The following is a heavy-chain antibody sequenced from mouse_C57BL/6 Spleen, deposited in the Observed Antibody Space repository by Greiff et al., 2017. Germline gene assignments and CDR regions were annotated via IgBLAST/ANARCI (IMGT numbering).Heavy chain of an antibody. V-gene: IGHV5-6*01. D-gene: IGHD1-1*01. CDR1: GFTFSSYG. CDR2: ISSGGSYT. CDR3: ARGDYYGSSYWYFDV. J-gene: IGHJ1*03. Sequence: EVQLQESGGDLVKPGGSLKLSCAASGFTFSSYGMSWVRQTPDKRLEWVATISSGGSYTYYPDSVKGRFTISRDNAKNTLYLQMSSLKSEDTAMYYCARGDYYGSSYWYFDVWGTGTTVTVSS.